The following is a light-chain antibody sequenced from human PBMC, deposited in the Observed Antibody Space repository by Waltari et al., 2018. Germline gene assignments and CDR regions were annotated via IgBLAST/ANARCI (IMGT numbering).Light chain of an antibody. Sequence: DIVMTQSPEALAVVLGGRTTIHCKSTQSLVYSHNNKNYLAWYQQKPGQPPRLLIYYASTRAFGVPDRFTGSGSGTDFTLTISSLEAEDVAVYYCQQYYTCPQDTFGQGTKLEIK. J-gene: IGKJ2*01. V-gene: IGKV4-1*01. CDR1: QSLVYSHNNKNY. CDR2: YAS. CDR3: QQYYTCPQDT.